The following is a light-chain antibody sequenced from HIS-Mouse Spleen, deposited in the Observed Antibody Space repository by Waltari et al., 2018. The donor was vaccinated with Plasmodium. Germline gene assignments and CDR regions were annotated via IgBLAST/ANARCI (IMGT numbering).Light chain of an antibody. Sequence: SYELTQPPSVSVSPGQTARITCSGDALPKQYAYWYQQKPGQAPVLVRYKEHERPSGIPKRVSGSSSGTTVTLTISGGQAEDEADYYCQSADSSGTYRVFGGGTKLTVL. CDR2: KEH. CDR1: ALPKQY. J-gene: IGLJ2*01. CDR3: QSADSSGTYRV. V-gene: IGLV3-25*03.